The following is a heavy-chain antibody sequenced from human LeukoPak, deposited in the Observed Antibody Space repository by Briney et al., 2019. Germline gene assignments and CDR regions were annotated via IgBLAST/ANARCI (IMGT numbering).Heavy chain of an antibody. CDR3: AKDSSGCFDY. Sequence: PGRSLRVSCAASGFTFSSYGMHWVRQAPGKGLEWVAVISYDGSNKYYADSVKGRFTISRDNSKNTLYLQMNSLRAEDTAVYYCAKDSSGCFDYWGQGTLVTVSS. D-gene: IGHD6-19*01. CDR1: GFTFSSYG. J-gene: IGHJ4*02. V-gene: IGHV3-30*18. CDR2: ISYDGSNK.